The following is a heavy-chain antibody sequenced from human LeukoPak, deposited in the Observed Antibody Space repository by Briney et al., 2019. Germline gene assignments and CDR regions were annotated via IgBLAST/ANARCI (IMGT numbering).Heavy chain of an antibody. Sequence: GVSLRLSCAASGFAVSRDYMMWVRQAPGKGLEGVSFIYTGGNTYYADSVKGRFTISRDNSKNTLYLQMNSLRAEDTAVYYRASGAYSYGDGFDYWGQGTLVTVSS. CDR2: IYTGGNT. V-gene: IGHV3-53*01. J-gene: IGHJ4*02. CDR1: GFAVSRDY. CDR3: ASGAYSYGDGFDY. D-gene: IGHD5-18*01.